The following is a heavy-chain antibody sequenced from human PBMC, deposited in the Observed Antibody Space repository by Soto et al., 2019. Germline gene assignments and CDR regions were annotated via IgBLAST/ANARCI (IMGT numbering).Heavy chain of an antibody. CDR1: GYTFTSYD. V-gene: IGHV1-8*01. J-gene: IGHJ4*02. CDR3: ARQLGSRIDY. D-gene: IGHD6-13*01. CDR2: MNPNSGNT. Sequence: QVQLVQSGAEVKKPGASVKVSCKASGYTFTSYDINWVRQATGQGLEGMGWMNPNSGNTGYAQKFEGRVTMIRNTSVGTAYMELSSLRSEDAAGYYCARQLGSRIDYWGQGALVTVSS.